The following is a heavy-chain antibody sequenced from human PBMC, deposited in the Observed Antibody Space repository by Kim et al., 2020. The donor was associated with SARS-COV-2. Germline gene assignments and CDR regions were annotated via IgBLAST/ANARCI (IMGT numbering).Heavy chain of an antibody. Sequence: GGSLRLSCAASGFTFSSNVMSWVRQAPGKGLEWVSGISDSGDNTYYADSVKGRFTISKDNSKNTMYLQMNSLRAEDTALYFCAKKGTGSFDYWGQGVLVTVSS. CDR3: AKKGTGSFDY. D-gene: IGHD7-27*01. J-gene: IGHJ4*02. V-gene: IGHV3-23*01. CDR1: GFTFSSNV. CDR2: ISDSGDNT.